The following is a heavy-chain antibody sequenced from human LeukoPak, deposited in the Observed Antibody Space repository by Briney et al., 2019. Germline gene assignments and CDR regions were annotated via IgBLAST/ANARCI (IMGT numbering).Heavy chain of an antibody. CDR2: MNPNSGNT. Sequence: GASVKVSCKASGYTFTSYDINWVRQATGQGLEWMGWMNPNSGNTGYAHKFQGRVTMTRNTSISTAYMELSSLRSEDTAVYYCARGDYYDSSDAFDIWGQGTMVTVSS. V-gene: IGHV1-8*01. CDR1: GYTFTSYD. CDR3: ARGDYYDSSDAFDI. J-gene: IGHJ3*02. D-gene: IGHD3-22*01.